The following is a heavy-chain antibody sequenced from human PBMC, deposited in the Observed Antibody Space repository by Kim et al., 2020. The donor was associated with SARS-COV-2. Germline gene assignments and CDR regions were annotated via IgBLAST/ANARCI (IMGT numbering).Heavy chain of an antibody. D-gene: IGHD3-22*01. CDR1: GYTFTSYD. J-gene: IGHJ5*02. V-gene: IGHV1-8*01. CDR3: ARGRWSMIVVAIVPHHRYWFDP. CDR2: MNPNSGNT. Sequence: ASVKVSCKASGYTFTSYDINWVRQATGQGLEWMGWMNPNSGNTGYAQKFQGRVTMTRNTSISTAYMELSSLRSEDTAVYYCARGRWSMIVVAIVPHHRYWFDPWGQGTLVTVSS.